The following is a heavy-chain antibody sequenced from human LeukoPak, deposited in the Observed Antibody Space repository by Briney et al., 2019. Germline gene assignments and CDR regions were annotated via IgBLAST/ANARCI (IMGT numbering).Heavy chain of an antibody. J-gene: IGHJ4*02. CDR1: GFTFSSYS. V-gene: IGHV3-48*04. Sequence: AGGSLRLSCAASGFTFSSYSMNWVRQAPGKGLEWVSYISSSSATIYYADSVKGRFTISRDNAKTSLYLQMNSLRAEDTAVYSCARHLSGVTGYTYGRGIDYWGQGTLVTVSS. D-gene: IGHD5-18*01. CDR2: ISSSSATI. CDR3: ARHLSGVTGYTYGRGIDY.